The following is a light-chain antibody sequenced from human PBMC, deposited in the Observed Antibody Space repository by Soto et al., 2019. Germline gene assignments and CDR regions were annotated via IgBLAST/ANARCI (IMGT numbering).Light chain of an antibody. V-gene: IGKV1-5*01. CDR1: QSISSR. J-gene: IGKJ1*01. CDR2: DAS. CDR3: QQYYSYPWT. Sequence: DIQMTQSPSTLSASVGDRVTITCRASQSISSRLAWYQQKPGKAPKLLIYDASSLESGVPSRFSGSGTGTDFTLTISCLQSEDFATYYCQQYYSYPWTVGQGTKVDI.